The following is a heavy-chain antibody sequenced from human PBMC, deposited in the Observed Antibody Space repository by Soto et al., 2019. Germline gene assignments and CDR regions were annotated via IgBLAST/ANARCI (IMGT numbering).Heavy chain of an antibody. CDR2: IYHSGST. Sequence: QVQLQESGPGLVKPSGTLSLTCAVSSGSIDSSNWWSWVRQPPGKGLEWIGAIYHSGSTNYNPSLKSRVTISVDKSKNHFSLKLTSVTGADTAVYYCARDRSSGSYYYWYFDYWGQGTLVTVSS. D-gene: IGHD3-10*01. V-gene: IGHV4-4*02. CDR1: SGSIDSSNW. J-gene: IGHJ4*02. CDR3: ARDRSSGSYYYWYFDY.